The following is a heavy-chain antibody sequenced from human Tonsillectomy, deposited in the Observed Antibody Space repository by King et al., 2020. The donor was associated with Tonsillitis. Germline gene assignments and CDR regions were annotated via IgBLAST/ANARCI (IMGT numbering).Heavy chain of an antibody. J-gene: IGHJ5*02. CDR1: GFIFSNYT. V-gene: IGHV3-30-3*01. CDR3: ATLLVXSGSYYXNWFDP. Sequence: VQLVESGGGVVQPGRSLRLSCAASGFIFSNYTMHWVRQTPGKGLEWVAVISSDGSNKYYANSVKGRFTISRDNSKKTLYLRMNSLRAKDTAVYYCATLLVXSGSYYXNWFDPWGQGTLVTVSS. D-gene: IGHD3-10*01. CDR2: ISSDGSNK.